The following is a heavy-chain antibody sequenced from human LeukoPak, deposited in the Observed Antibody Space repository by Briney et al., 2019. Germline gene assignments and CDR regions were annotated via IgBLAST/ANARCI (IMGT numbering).Heavy chain of an antibody. CDR1: GFTFSSYA. Sequence: PGGSLRLSCAASGFTFSSYAMSWVREAPGRGLEWVSAISGSGGSTYYADSVKGRFTISRDNAKNSLYLQMNSLRAEDTAVYYCARADGSGRKWGQGTLVTVSS. CDR3: ARADGSGRK. CDR2: ISGSGGST. J-gene: IGHJ4*02. V-gene: IGHV3-23*01. D-gene: IGHD3-10*01.